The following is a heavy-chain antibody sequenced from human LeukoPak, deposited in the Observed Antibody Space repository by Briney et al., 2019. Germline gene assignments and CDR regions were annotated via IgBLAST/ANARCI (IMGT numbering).Heavy chain of an antibody. CDR3: VTDFPVY. V-gene: IGHV3-23*01. CDR1: GFTFSSYD. Sequence: GGSLRLSCAASGFTFSSYDMSWVRQAPGKGLEWVSAISGSGGSTYYADSVKGRFTISRDNAKNSLYLQMNSLRVEDSAVYYCVTDFPVYWGQGTLVTVSS. CDR2: ISGSGGST. J-gene: IGHJ4*02.